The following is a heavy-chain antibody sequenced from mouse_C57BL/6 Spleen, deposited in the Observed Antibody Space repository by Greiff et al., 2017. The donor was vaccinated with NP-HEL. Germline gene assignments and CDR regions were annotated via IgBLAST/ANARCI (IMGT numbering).Heavy chain of an antibody. J-gene: IGHJ3*01. CDR1: GFTFSSYA. D-gene: IGHD2-4*01. CDR3: ARDQGLRREGFAY. Sequence: EVKLVESGGGLVKPGGSLKLSCAASGFTFSSYAMSWVRQTPEKRLEWVATISDGGSYTYYPDNVKGRFTISRDNAKNNLYLQMSHLKSEDTAMYYCARDQGLRREGFAYWGQGTLVTVSA. CDR2: ISDGGSYT. V-gene: IGHV5-4*01.